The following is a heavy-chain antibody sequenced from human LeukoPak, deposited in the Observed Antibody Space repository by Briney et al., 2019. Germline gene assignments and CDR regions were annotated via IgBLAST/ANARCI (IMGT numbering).Heavy chain of an antibody. CDR2: ISWNSGSI. J-gene: IGHJ5*02. CDR1: GFTFDDYA. CDR3: AKDLSSSSVLSWLDP. Sequence: GGSLRLSCAASGFTFDDYAMHWVRQAPGKGLEWVSGISWNSGSIGYADSVKGRFTISRDNAKNSLYLQMNSLRAEDTALYYCAKDLSSSSVLSWLDPWGQGTLVTVSS. V-gene: IGHV3-9*01. D-gene: IGHD6-6*01.